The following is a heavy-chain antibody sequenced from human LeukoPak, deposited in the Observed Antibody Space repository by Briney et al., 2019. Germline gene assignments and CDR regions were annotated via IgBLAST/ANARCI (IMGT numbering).Heavy chain of an antibody. J-gene: IGHJ4*02. V-gene: IGHV3-23*01. D-gene: IGHD2-15*01. CDR3: AKDRDCSGGSCYSSPLDY. CDR2: ISGSGGST. Sequence: PGGSLRLSCAASGFTFSSYAMSWVRQAPGKGLEWVSAISGSGGSTYYADSVKGRFTISRDNSKNTLYLQMNSLRAEDTAVYYCAKDRDCSGGSCYSSPLDYWGRGTLVTVSS. CDR1: GFTFSSYA.